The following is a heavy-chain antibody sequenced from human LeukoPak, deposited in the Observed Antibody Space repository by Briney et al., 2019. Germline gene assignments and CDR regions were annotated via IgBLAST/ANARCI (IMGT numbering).Heavy chain of an antibody. Sequence: GGSLRLSCAASGFTFSRYNMNWVRQAPGKGLEWVSSISRTGNYIYYAESVKGRFTISRDNAQNSLFLQMNSLRVDDTALYYCARVLETDCSGGSCYSGLDYWGQGTLVTVSS. CDR1: GFTFSRYN. V-gene: IGHV3-21*01. CDR2: ISRTGNYI. CDR3: ARVLETDCSGGSCYSGLDY. J-gene: IGHJ4*02. D-gene: IGHD2-15*01.